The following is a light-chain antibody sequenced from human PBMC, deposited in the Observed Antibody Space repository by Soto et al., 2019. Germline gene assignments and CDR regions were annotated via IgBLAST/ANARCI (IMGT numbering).Light chain of an antibody. CDR2: EVS. V-gene: IGLV2-14*01. CDR3: SSYTSSSTWV. J-gene: IGLJ3*02. Sequence: QSVLTQPASVSGSPGQSITISCTGTSSDVGAYNYVSWYQQRPSKAPKLMIYEVSNRPSGISNRFSGSKSGNTASLTISGLQAEDEAHYYCSSYTSSSTWVFGGGTKLTVL. CDR1: SSDVGAYNY.